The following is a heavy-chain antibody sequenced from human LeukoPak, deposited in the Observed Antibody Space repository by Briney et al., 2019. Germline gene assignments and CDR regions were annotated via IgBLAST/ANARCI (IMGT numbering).Heavy chain of an antibody. CDR3: AKDDALGYDFWRGYSNFDY. V-gene: IGHV3-23*01. Sequence: GGSLRLSCAASGFTFSSYAMSWVRQAPGKGLEWVSAISGSGGSTYYADSVKGRFTISRDNSKNTLYLQMNSLRAEDTAVYYCAKDDALGYDFWRGYSNFDYWGQGTLVTVSS. CDR2: ISGSGGST. J-gene: IGHJ4*02. CDR1: GFTFSSYA. D-gene: IGHD3-3*01.